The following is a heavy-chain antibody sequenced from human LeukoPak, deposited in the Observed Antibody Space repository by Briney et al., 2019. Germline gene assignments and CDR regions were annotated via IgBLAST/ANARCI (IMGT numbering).Heavy chain of an antibody. CDR1: GVSISNYY. Sequence: SETLSLTCTVSGVSISNYYWSWLRQPPGEGLEWIGFISYTESTNYNPSLKSRVTVSVDTSKNQFSLKVSSVTAADTAVYYCARTIKGGNYYWFDPWGQGTLVTVSS. V-gene: IGHV4-59*01. CDR2: ISYTEST. J-gene: IGHJ5*02. CDR3: ARTIKGGNYYWFDP. D-gene: IGHD1-26*01.